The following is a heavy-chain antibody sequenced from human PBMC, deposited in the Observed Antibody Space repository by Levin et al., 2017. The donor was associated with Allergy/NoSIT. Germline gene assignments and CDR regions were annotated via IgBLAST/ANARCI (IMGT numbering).Heavy chain of an antibody. CDR3: ARAQGGIVVVPAAIGPRRPYYYGMDV. CDR2: IYHSGST. V-gene: IGHV4-38-2*01. J-gene: IGHJ6*02. D-gene: IGHD2-2*02. Sequence: SETLSLTCAVSGYSISSGYYWGWIRQPPGKGLEWIGSIYHSGSTYYNPSLKSRVTISVDTSKNQFSLKLSSVTAADTAVYYCARAQGGIVVVPAAIGPRRPYYYGMDVWGQGTTVTVSS. CDR1: GYSISSGYY.